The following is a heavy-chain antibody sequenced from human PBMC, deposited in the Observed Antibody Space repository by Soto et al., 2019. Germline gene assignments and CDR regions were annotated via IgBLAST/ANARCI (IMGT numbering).Heavy chain of an antibody. J-gene: IGHJ4*02. CDR3: ARSIVVVTALDS. D-gene: IGHD2-21*02. CDR1: GYTFTSYA. Sequence: QVQLVQSGAEEKKPGASVKVSCKASGYTFTSYAMHWVRQAPGQRLEWMGWINAGNGNTKYSQKFQGRVTITRDTSASTAYMELTSLRSEDTPVYYCARSIVVVTALDSRAQGSLGTVSS. V-gene: IGHV1-3*05. CDR2: INAGNGNT.